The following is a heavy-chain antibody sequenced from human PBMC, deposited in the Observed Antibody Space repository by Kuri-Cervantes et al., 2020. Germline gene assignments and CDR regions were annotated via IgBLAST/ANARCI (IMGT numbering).Heavy chain of an antibody. CDR1: GGSISSYY. Sequence: ESLKISCSVSGGSISSYYWNWIRQPAGKGLEWIGHIYTSGSTNYNPSLKSRVTMSIDTSKNQFSLKLTSVTAADTAVYYCATNYGSGIGSFDYWGQGTLVTVSS. V-gene: IGHV4-4*07. J-gene: IGHJ4*02. CDR2: IYTSGST. CDR3: ATNYGSGIGSFDY. D-gene: IGHD3-10*01.